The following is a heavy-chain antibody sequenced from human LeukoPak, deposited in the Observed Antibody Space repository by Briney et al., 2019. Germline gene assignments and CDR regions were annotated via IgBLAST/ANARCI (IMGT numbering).Heavy chain of an antibody. CDR3: ARGGTNGSMIY. Sequence: TGGSLRLSCAASGFTFSSYSMNWVRQAPGKGLEWVSYISSSSSSIYYADSLKGRFTNSRDNAKNSLYLQMNSLRAEDTAVYYCARGGTNGSMIYWGQGTLVTVSS. V-gene: IGHV3-48*01. D-gene: IGHD2-8*01. J-gene: IGHJ4*02. CDR1: GFTFSSYS. CDR2: ISSSSSSI.